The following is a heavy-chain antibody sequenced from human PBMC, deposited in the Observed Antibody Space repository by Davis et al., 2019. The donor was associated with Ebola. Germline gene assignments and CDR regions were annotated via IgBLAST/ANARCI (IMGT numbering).Heavy chain of an antibody. V-gene: IGHV1-18*01. D-gene: IGHD3-10*01. CDR1: GYIFSSYG. Sequence: ASVKVSCKTSGYIFSSYGITWLRQAPGQGLEWMGWVSGYTGNTFYAQKFQGRVSMTTDASTTTAYLELRSLRSDDTAVYFCARGTYFDYWGQGTLVTVSS. CDR3: ARGTYFDY. CDR2: VSGYTGNT. J-gene: IGHJ4*02.